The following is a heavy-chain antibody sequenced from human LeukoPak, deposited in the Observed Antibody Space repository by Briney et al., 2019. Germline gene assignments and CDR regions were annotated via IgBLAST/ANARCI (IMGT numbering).Heavy chain of an antibody. Sequence: GGSLRLSCAASGFTFSSYAMSWVRQAPGKGLEWVSAIRGSGGSTYYADSVKGRFTISRDNSKNTLYLQMNSLRAEDTAVYYCAKSHDSSGYYSYTTFDYWGQGTLVTVSS. CDR3: AKSHDSSGYYSYTTFDY. D-gene: IGHD3-22*01. J-gene: IGHJ4*02. V-gene: IGHV3-23*01. CDR1: GFTFSSYA. CDR2: IRGSGGST.